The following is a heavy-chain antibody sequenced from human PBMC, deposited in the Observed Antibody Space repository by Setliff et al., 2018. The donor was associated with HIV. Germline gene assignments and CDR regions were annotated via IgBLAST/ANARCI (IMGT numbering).Heavy chain of an antibody. D-gene: IGHD3-3*01. CDR1: GYTFSNYP. V-gene: IGHV1-3*04. CDR3: ARDRFTLTSSIFGF. Sequence: ASVMVSCKTSGYTFSNYPIHWLRQAPGQRPEWMGWVNTGKGDTKYSQRFQDRLTITTDSSASSVYMELSSLSSDGTAIYYCARDRFTLTSSIFGFWGHGTLVTVSS. CDR2: VNTGKGDT. J-gene: IGHJ4*01.